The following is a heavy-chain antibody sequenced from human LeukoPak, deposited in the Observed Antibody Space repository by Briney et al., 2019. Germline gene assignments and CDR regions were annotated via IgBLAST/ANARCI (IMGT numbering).Heavy chain of an antibody. V-gene: IGHV3-21*01. J-gene: IGHJ4*02. Sequence: GGSLRLSCAASGFTFSSYSMNWVRQAPGKGLEWVSSISSSSSYIYYADSVKGRFTTSRDNAKNSLYLQMNSLRAEDTAVYYCVKSRRVGANQRGLFDYWGQGTLVTVSP. D-gene: IGHD1-26*01. CDR3: VKSRRVGANQRGLFDY. CDR1: GFTFSSYS. CDR2: ISSSSSYI.